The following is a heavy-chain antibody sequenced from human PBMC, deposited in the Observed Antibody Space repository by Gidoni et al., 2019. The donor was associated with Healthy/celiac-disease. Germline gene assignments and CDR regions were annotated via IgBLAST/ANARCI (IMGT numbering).Heavy chain of an antibody. CDR3: AKGRIVVVVAATADAFDI. J-gene: IGHJ3*02. D-gene: IGHD2-15*01. Sequence: QVQLVESGGGVVQPGRSLRLSCAASGFTFSSSGMHGVRQAPGKGLEWVAVISDDGSNKYYADSVKGRFTISRDNSKNTLYLQMNSLRAEDTAVYYCAKGRIVVVVAATADAFDIWGQGTMVTVSS. V-gene: IGHV3-30*18. CDR1: GFTFSSSG. CDR2: ISDDGSNK.